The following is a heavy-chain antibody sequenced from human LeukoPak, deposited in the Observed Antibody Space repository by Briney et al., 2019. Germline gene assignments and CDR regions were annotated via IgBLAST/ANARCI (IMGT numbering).Heavy chain of an antibody. D-gene: IGHD1-26*01. V-gene: IGHV1-2*02. Sequence: ASVKVSCKASGYTFTSYGISWVRQAPGQGLEWMGWIKPNGGDTNYPQKFRARITMTRDTSISTVYMELKSLTSDDTAVYYCARGDEWELAVDFWGQGTLVTVSS. CDR1: GYTFTSYG. CDR3: ARGDEWELAVDF. J-gene: IGHJ4*02. CDR2: IKPNGGDT.